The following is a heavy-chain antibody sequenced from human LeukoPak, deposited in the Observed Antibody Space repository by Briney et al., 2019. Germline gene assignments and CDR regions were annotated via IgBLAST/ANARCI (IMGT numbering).Heavy chain of an antibody. Sequence: GGSLRLSCAASGFTFSDYYMSWIRQAPGKGLEWVSYITTSGGTIDYADSVKGRFTISRDNAKSSLYLQMNSLRAEDTAVYYCARVADIGPDYWGQGTLVTVSS. CDR2: ITTSGGTI. CDR3: ARVADIGPDY. D-gene: IGHD2-15*01. J-gene: IGHJ4*02. V-gene: IGHV3-11*01. CDR1: GFTFSDYY.